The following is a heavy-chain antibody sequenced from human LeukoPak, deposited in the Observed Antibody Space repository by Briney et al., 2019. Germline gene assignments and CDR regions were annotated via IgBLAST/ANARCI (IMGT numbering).Heavy chain of an antibody. D-gene: IGHD6-13*01. Sequence: GASVKVSCKASGYTFTGYYMHWVRQAPGQGLEWMGWINLNSGGTNYAQKFQGRVTMTRDTSISTAYMELSRLRSDDTAVYYCARTAGWYSSSPDAFDIWGQGTMVTVSS. J-gene: IGHJ3*02. V-gene: IGHV1-2*02. CDR1: GYTFTGYY. CDR3: ARTAGWYSSSPDAFDI. CDR2: INLNSGGT.